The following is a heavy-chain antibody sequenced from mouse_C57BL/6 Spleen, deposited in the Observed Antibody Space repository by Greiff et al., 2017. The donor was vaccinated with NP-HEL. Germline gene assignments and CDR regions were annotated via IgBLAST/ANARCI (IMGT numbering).Heavy chain of an antibody. V-gene: IGHV3-8*01. J-gene: IGHJ2*01. CDR2: ISYSGST. D-gene: IGHD2-5*01. CDR1: GYSITSDY. CDR3: ARFGYDSNSYYFDD. Sequence: EVKVVESGPGLAKPSPTLSLTCSVTGYSITSDYWNWIRKFPGNKLEYMGYISYSGSTYYNPSLKSRISITRDTSKNQYYLQLKSVTTEDTATYDCARFGYDSNSYYFDDWGQGTTLTVSS.